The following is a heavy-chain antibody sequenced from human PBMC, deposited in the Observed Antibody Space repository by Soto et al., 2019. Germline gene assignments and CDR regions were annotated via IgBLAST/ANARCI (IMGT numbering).Heavy chain of an antibody. J-gene: IGHJ4*02. Sequence: GASVKVSCNASGYTFTSYAMHWVRQAPGQRLEWMGWINAGNGNTKYSQNFQGRVTITRDTSASTAYMELSSLRSEDTAVYYCARDFLSGSIDYWGQGTLVTVSS. V-gene: IGHV1-3*01. CDR3: ARDFLSGSIDY. CDR2: INAGNGNT. D-gene: IGHD3-10*01. CDR1: GYTFTSYA.